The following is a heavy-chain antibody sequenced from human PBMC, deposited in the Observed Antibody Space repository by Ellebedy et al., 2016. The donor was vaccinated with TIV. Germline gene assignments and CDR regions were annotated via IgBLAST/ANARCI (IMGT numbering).Heavy chain of an antibody. J-gene: IGHJ6*02. CDR3: ARGDGYFDTGDMDV. V-gene: IGHV3-11*04. CDR1: GFTFSDYY. D-gene: IGHD3-9*01. Sequence: GESLKISCAASGFTFSDYYMSWIRQAPGKGLEWVSYISSSGNTIYYADSVKGRFTISRDNAKNSLYLQMNSLRDEDTAVYYCARGDGYFDTGDMDVWGQGTTVTVSS. CDR2: ISSSGNTI.